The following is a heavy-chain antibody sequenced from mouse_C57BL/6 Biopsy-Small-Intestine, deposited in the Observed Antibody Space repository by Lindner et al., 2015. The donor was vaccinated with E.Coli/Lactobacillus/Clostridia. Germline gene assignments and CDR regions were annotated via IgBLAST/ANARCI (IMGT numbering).Heavy chain of an antibody. V-gene: IGHV1S61*01. D-gene: IGHD2-4*01. Sequence: SVKVSCKASGYSFASYGMTWVRQAPGQGLEWMGWISNYNGNTKYAQRLQGRVTMTTDTSTTTAYMELRSLRSDDTAVYYCARDVSPHLDRGVIIYYYYGMDVWGQGTTVTVSS. J-gene: IGHJ1*01. CDR2: ISNYNGNT. CDR1: GYSFASYG. CDR3: ARDVSPHLDRGVIIYYYYGMDV.